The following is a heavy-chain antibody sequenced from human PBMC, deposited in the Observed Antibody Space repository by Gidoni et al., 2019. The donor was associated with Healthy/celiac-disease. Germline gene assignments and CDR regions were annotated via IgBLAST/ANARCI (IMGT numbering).Heavy chain of an antibody. D-gene: IGHD6-19*01. CDR3: ARDLSVAGTGAFDI. V-gene: IGHV3-21*01. J-gene: IGHJ3*02. Sequence: EVQLVESGGGLVKPGGSLRLSCAASGFTFSSYSMNWVRQAPGKGLEWVSFISSSSSYIYYADSVKGRFTISRDNAKNSLYLQMNSLRADDTAVYYCARDLSVAGTGAFDIWGQGTMVTVSS. CDR1: GFTFSSYS. CDR2: ISSSSSYI.